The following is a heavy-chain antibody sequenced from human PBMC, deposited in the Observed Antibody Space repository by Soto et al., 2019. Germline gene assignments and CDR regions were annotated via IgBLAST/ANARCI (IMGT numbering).Heavy chain of an antibody. V-gene: IGHV3-23*01. J-gene: IGHJ5*01. CDR3: AKDRGRGYDWFDS. CDR2: ISGSGGST. CDR1: GFTFSSYA. D-gene: IGHD5-12*01. Sequence: EVQLLESGGGLVQPGGSLRLSCAASGFTFSSYAMSWVRQAPGKGLEWVSAISGSGGSTFYADSVKGRFTISRDTSTNTLFLQMNSSRAEDTAVYYGAKDRGRGYDWFDSWGQGTLVTVSS.